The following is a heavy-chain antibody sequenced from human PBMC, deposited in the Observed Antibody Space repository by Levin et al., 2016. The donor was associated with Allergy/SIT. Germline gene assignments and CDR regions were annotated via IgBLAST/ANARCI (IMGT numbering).Heavy chain of an antibody. CDR2: IHYTGST. J-gene: IGHJ4*02. Sequence: SETLSLTCGVSGVSMSSGRYWWAWIRQPPGKGLEWLATIHYTGSTYYNPSLESRVTISVDTSKNQFSLDLSSVTAADTAVYFCSRLREIEVGQTPFDSWGQGTLVSVSS. CDR1: GVSMSSGRYW. V-gene: IGHV4-39*01. CDR3: SRLREIEVGQTPFDS. D-gene: IGHD3-10*01.